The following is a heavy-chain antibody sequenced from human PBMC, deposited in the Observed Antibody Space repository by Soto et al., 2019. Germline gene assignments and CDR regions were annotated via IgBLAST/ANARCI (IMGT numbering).Heavy chain of an antibody. CDR3: ARSLPGYRYGGHDAFDI. V-gene: IGHV1-69*02. J-gene: IGHJ3*02. D-gene: IGHD5-18*01. Sequence: QVQLVQSGAEVKKPGSSVKVSCKASGGTFSSYTISWVRQAPGQGLEWMGRIIPILGIANYAQKFQGRVTITADKSTSTAYMELSSLRSEDTAVYYCARSLPGYRYGGHDAFDIWGQRTMVTVSS. CDR1: GGTFSSYT. CDR2: IIPILGIA.